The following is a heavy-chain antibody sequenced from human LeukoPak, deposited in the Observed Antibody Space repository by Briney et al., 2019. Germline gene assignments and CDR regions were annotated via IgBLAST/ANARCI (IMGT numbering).Heavy chain of an antibody. J-gene: IGHJ5*02. Sequence: ASVKVSCKASGYTFTGYYIHWVRQAPGQGLEWMGWINPSGGSTSYAQKFQGRVTMTRDMSTSTVYMELSSLRSEDTAVYYCAREGYDILTGYPYNWFDPWGQGTLVTVSS. CDR1: GYTFTGYY. D-gene: IGHD3-9*01. CDR3: AREGYDILTGYPYNWFDP. CDR2: INPSGGST. V-gene: IGHV1-46*01.